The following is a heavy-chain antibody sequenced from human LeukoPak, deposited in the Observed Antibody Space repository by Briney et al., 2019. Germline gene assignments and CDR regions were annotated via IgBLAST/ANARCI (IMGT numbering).Heavy chain of an antibody. CDR1: GFTFSSYS. CDR2: ISSSSSYI. CDR3: AREGGGSFDWFPAEFDY. D-gene: IGHD3-9*01. J-gene: IGHJ4*02. Sequence: GGSLRLSCAASGFTFSSYSMNWVRQAPGKGLEWVSSISSSSSYIYYADSVKGRFTISRDNAKNTLYLQMNSLRAEDTAVYYCAREGGGSFDWFPAEFDYWGQGTLVTVSS. V-gene: IGHV3-21*01.